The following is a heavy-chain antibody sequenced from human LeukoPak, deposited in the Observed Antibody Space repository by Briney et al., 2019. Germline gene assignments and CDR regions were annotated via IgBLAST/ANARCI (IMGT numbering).Heavy chain of an antibody. V-gene: IGHV1-2*02. CDR1: GYTFTGYY. CDR3: ARDHMVRGWYGMDV. CDR2: INPNSGGT. J-gene: IGHJ6*02. D-gene: IGHD3-10*01. Sequence: ASVKVSCKASGYTFTGYYMHWVRQAPGQGLEWMGWINPNSGGTNYAQKFQGRVTMTRDTSISTAYMELSRLRSDDTAVYCCARDHMVRGWYGMDVWGQGTTVTVSS.